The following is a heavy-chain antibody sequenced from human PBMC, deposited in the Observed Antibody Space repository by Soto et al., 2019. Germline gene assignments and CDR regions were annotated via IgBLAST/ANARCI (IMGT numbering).Heavy chain of an antibody. V-gene: IGHV1-69*01. CDR3: AREVGYGDFSAALLD. D-gene: IGHD2-21*02. J-gene: IGHJ4*02. CDR2: IITLFGTS. Sequence: VQLMQSGAEVKKPGSSVKVSCKASGGTFSSHSINWVRQAPGQGLEWRGGIITLFGTSNYAQNVQGRVTITADQSTSTAYMELNSLTSADTAVYYCAREVGYGDFSAALLDWGQGTLVTVSS. CDR1: GGTFSSHS.